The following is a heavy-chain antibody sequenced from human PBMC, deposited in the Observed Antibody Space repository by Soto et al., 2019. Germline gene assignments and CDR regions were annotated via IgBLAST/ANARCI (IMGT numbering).Heavy chain of an antibody. CDR1: GFTFSSYW. V-gene: IGHV3-7*03. Sequence: GGFLRLSCAASGFTFSSYWMSWVRQAPGKGLEWVANIKQDGSEKYYVDSVKGRFTISRDNAKNSLYLQMNSLRAEDTAVYYCARDQAYYDFWSGYSNYYYYYGMDVWGQGTTVTVSS. J-gene: IGHJ6*02. CDR2: IKQDGSEK. D-gene: IGHD3-3*01. CDR3: ARDQAYYDFWSGYSNYYYYYGMDV.